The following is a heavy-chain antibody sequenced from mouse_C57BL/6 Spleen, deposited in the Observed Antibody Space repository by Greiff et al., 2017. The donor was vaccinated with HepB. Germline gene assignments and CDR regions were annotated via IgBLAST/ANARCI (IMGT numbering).Heavy chain of an antibody. Sequence: EVKLVDSGGGLVQSGRSLRLSCATSGFTFSDFYMEWVRQAPGKGLEWIAASRNKANDYTTEYSASVKGRFIVSRDTSQSILYLQMNALRAEDTAIYYCARDGNFNWYFDVWGTGTTVTVSS. CDR2: SRNKANDYTT. V-gene: IGHV7-1*01. J-gene: IGHJ1*03. CDR3: ARDGNFNWYFDV. CDR1: GFTFSDFY.